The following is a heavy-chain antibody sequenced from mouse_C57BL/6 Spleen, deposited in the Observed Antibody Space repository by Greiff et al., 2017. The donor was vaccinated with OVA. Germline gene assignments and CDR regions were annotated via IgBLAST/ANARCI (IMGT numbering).Heavy chain of an antibody. CDR3: TFITTVVAPQWYFDV. D-gene: IGHD1-1*01. V-gene: IGHV6-3*01. Sequence: EVKVEESGGGLVQPGGSMKLSCVASGFTFSNYWMNWVRQSPEKGLEWVAQIRLKSDNYATHYAESVKGRFTISRDDSKSSVYLQMNNLRAEDTGIYYCTFITTVVAPQWYFDVWGTGTTVTVSS. CDR1: GFTFSNYW. J-gene: IGHJ1*03. CDR2: IRLKSDNYAT.